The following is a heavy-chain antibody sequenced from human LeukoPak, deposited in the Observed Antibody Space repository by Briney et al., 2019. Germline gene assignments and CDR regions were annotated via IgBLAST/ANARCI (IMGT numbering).Heavy chain of an antibody. D-gene: IGHD6-6*01. V-gene: IGHV3-23*01. J-gene: IGHJ3*02. Sequence: PGGSLRLSCAASGFSFSGSSMDWVRQAPGKGLEWVSSISGSGGSTQYADSVKGRFTISRDNSKNTLYLQMNSLRAEDTAVYYCARERLAARDAFDIWGQGTMVTVSS. CDR1: GFSFSGSS. CDR3: ARERLAARDAFDI. CDR2: ISGSGGST.